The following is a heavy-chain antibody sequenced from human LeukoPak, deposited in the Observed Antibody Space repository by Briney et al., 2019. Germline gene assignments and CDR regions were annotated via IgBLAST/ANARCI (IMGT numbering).Heavy chain of an antibody. CDR3: ARGAAAYWFDP. CDR1: VGCISSYY. J-gene: IGHJ5*02. D-gene: IGHD2-2*01. Sequence: PSETLSLTCTVSVGCISSYYWSWVRQPAGKGLEWIGRIYTSGSTNYNPSLKSRVTISVDKSKSQFSLKLSSVTAADTAVYYCARGAAAYWFDPWGQGTLVTVSS. CDR2: IYTSGST. V-gene: IGHV4-4*07.